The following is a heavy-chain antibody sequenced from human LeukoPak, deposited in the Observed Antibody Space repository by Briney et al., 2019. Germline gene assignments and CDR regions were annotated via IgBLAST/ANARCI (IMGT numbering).Heavy chain of an antibody. J-gene: IGHJ6*03. V-gene: IGHV4-34*01. CDR3: ARWVVAADYYYCMDV. CDR1: GGLFIAYY. CDR2: INHSGST. Sequence: PSETLSLTCAVYGGLFIAYYQSWIRQPPGRGLEWIGEINHSGSTNYNPSLKSRVTISLDTSKNQFSLKLTSVTAADTAVYYCARWVVAADYYYCMDVWGKGTTVTVSS. D-gene: IGHD2-15*01.